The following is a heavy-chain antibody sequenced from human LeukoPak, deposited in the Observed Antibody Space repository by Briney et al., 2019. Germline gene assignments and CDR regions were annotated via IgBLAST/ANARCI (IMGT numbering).Heavy chain of an antibody. J-gene: IGHJ4*02. CDR1: GGSFSGYY. CDR2: INHSGSN. V-gene: IGHV4-34*01. CDR3: ARGCGSGSYSYYFDY. D-gene: IGHD3-10*01. Sequence: PSETLSLTCAVYGGSFSGYYWSWLRQPPGKGLEWIGEINHSGSNNYNPSLQSRVTISVDTSKNQFSLKLSSVTAADTAVYYCARGCGSGSYSYYFDYWGQGTLVTVSS.